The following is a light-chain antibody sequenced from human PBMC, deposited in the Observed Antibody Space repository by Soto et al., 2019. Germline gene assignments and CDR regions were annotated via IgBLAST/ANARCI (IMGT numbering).Light chain of an antibody. CDR1: QSISSY. CDR2: AAS. J-gene: IGKJ1*01. V-gene: IGKV1-39*01. CDR3: QQSYSTPWT. Sequence: DIQMTQSPSSLSASVGDRVTITCRASQSISSYLNWYQQKPGKSPKLLIYAASSLQSGVHSRFSGSGSGTDFTLTISSLQPEDFATYYCQQSYSTPWTFGQGTKVEIK.